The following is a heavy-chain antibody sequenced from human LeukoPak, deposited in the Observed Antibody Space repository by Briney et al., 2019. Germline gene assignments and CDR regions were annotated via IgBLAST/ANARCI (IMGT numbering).Heavy chain of an antibody. V-gene: IGHV1-2*02. CDR2: INPNSGGT. CDR1: GYTFTGYY. CDR3: ARDRSGGYYFDY. Sequence: ASVKVSCKASGYTFTGYYMHWVRQAPGQGLEWMGWINPNSGGTNYAQKFQGRVTMTRDTSISTAYMELSRLRSDDTAVYYCARDRSGGYYFDYWGQGTLVTVSS. J-gene: IGHJ4*02. D-gene: IGHD3-16*01.